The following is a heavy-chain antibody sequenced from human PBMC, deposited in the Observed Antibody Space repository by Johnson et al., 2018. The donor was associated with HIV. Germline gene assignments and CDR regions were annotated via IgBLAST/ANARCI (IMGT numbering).Heavy chain of an antibody. CDR1: GFTFDDYG. CDR3: AKGYYDSSFGLDL. D-gene: IGHD3-3*01. Sequence: MLLVESGGGVVRPGGSLRLSCAASGFTFDDYGMSWVRQAPGKGLEWVSGINWNGGSTGYADSVKGRFTISRDNYKNTLYLNMNNLTVEDTAVYHCAKGYYDSSFGLDLWGQGTMVIVSS. J-gene: IGHJ3*01. CDR2: INWNGGST. V-gene: IGHV3-20*01.